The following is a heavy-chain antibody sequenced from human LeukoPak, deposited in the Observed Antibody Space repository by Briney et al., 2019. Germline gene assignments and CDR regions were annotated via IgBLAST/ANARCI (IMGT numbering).Heavy chain of an antibody. CDR3: VRSADRVIRGAPPYYYYYMDV. Sequence: SQTLSLTCTVSGGSISTYYWSWVRQPPGKGLEWIGYGYYSGSTDYIPSLKSRVTISVDTSKNQFSLKLTSVTAADTAVYYCVRSADRVIRGAPPYYYYYMDVWGKGTTVTVSS. CDR1: GGSISTYY. D-gene: IGHD3-10*01. V-gene: IGHV4-59*01. CDR2: GYYSGST. J-gene: IGHJ6*03.